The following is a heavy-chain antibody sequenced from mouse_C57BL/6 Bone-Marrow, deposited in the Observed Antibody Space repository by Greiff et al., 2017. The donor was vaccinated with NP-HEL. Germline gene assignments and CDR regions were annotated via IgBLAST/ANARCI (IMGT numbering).Heavy chain of an antibody. CDR3: GRGCYRHWFAY. Sequence: VQLQQPGAELVKPGASVKLSCKASGYTFTSYWMQWVKQRPGRGLEWIGEIDPSDSCTNYNQKFKGKATLTVDTSSSTAYMQLSSLPSEDSVVYCCGRGCYRHWFAYWGQGTLVTVSA. CDR1: GYTFTSYW. D-gene: IGHD2-12*01. J-gene: IGHJ3*01. CDR2: IDPSDSCT. V-gene: IGHV1-50*01.